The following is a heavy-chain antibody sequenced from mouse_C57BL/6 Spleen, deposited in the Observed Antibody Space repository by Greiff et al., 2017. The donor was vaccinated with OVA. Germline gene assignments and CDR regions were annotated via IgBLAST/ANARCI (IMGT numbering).Heavy chain of an antibody. CDR3: ARVPNLYYFDY. D-gene: IGHD4-1*01. CDR1: GYTFTSYW. Sequence: QVQLQQPGAELVRPGSSVKLSCKASGYTFTSYWMHWVKQRPIQGLEWIGNIDPSDSETHYNQKFKDKATLTVDKSSSTAYMQLSSLTSEDSAVYYCARVPNLYYFDYWGQGTTLTVSS. J-gene: IGHJ2*01. V-gene: IGHV1-52*01. CDR2: IDPSDSET.